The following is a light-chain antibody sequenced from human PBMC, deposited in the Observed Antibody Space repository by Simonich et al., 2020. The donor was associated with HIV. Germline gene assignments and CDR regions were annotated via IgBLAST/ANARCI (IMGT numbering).Light chain of an antibody. J-gene: IGKJ4*01. CDR2: WAS. CDR1: QSILYSSNNMNY. V-gene: IGKV4-1*01. CDR3: QQYYGTPLS. Sequence: DIVMTQSPDSLAVSLGERATINCKSSQSILYSSNNMNYLTGYQQKPGQPPKLLIYWASTRESGVPDRFSGSGSGTDFTLTISSLQAEDVAVYFCQQYYGTPLSFGGGTKVEVK.